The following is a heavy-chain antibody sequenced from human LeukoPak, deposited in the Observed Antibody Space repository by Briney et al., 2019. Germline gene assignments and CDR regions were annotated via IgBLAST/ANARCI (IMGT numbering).Heavy chain of an antibody. V-gene: IGHV3-30*04. CDR3: AKDSHPSYWYFDL. Sequence: GSLRLSCAASGFTFSSYAMHWVRQAPGKGLEWVAVISYDGSNKYYADSVKGRFTISRDNSKNTLYLQMNSLRAEDTAVYYCAKDSHPSYWYFDLWGRGTLVTVSS. J-gene: IGHJ2*01. CDR2: ISYDGSNK. CDR1: GFTFSSYA.